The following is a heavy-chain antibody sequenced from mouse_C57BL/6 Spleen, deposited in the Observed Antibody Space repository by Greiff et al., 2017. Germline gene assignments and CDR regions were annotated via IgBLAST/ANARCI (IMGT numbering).Heavy chain of an antibody. D-gene: IGHD2-4*01. Sequence: EKLMESGEGLVKPGGSLKLSCAASGFTFSSYAMSWVRQPPEKRLEWVAYISSGGDYIYYADTVKGRFTISRDNARNTLYLQMSSLKSEDTAMYYCTRDDYDGAWFAYWGQGTLVTVSA. CDR1: GFTFSSYA. CDR2: ISSGGDYI. CDR3: TRDDYDGAWFAY. J-gene: IGHJ3*01. V-gene: IGHV5-9-1*02.